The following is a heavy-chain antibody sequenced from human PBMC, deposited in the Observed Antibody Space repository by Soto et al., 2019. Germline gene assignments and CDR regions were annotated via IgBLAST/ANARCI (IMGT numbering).Heavy chain of an antibody. J-gene: IGHJ6*02. V-gene: IGHV3-74*03. CDR2: INSDGSTT. CDR3: ATEGGYAQKV. CDR1: GLSFSNTW. Sequence: VGSLRLSCTASGLSFSNTWMHWVRQAPGKGLVWVSHINSDGSTTTYADSVKGRFTSARDNTKNTVYLQMNSLRADDTAVYHCATEGGYAQKVWGQGTTGTVSS. D-gene: IGHD2-2*01.